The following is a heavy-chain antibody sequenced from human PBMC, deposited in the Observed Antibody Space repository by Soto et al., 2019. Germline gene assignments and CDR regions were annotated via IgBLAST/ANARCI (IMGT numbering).Heavy chain of an antibody. Sequence: QVQLQESGPGLVKPSETLSLTCTVSGGSISTYYWTWIRQAPGKGLEWIGYIYYSGNTNYNPSLKSRVTISIDTSKNQFSLKLISVTAADTAVYSCARVGTYSFDLGGRGTLVTVSS. V-gene: IGHV4-59*01. J-gene: IGHJ2*01. CDR1: GGSISTYY. D-gene: IGHD2-21*01. CDR3: ARVGTYSFDL. CDR2: IYYSGNT.